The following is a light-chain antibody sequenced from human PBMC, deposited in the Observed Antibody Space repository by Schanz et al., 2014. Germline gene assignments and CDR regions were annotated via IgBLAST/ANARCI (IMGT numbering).Light chain of an antibody. CDR2: EGN. V-gene: IGLV2-23*01. CDR3: CSYAGSFTYV. Sequence: QSALTQPASVSGSPGQSITISCTGISSDVGSFNLLSWYRQHPGEVPELIIYEGNKRPSRISVRFSGSRSGNTASLTISGLQAEDEADYYCCSYAGSFTYVFGSGTKLTVL. CDR1: SSDVGSFNL. J-gene: IGLJ1*01.